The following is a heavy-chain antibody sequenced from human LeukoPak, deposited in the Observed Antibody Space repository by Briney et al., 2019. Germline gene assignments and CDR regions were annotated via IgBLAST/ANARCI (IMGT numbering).Heavy chain of an antibody. CDR3: ARDQVGYRSGGSCYSYYYYGMDV. CDR1: GFTFSSYW. Sequence: GGSLRLSCAASGFTFSSYWMSWVRQAPGKGLEWVANIKQDGSEKYYVDSVKGRFTISRDNAKNSLYLQMNSLRAEDTAVYYCARDQVGYRSGGSCYSYYYYGMDVWGQGTTVTVSS. V-gene: IGHV3-7*01. D-gene: IGHD2-15*01. J-gene: IGHJ6*02. CDR2: IKQDGSEK.